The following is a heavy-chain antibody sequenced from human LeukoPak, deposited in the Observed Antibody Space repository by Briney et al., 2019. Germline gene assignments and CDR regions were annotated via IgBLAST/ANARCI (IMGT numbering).Heavy chain of an antibody. CDR1: GYTFTSYG. Sequence: GASVKVSCKASGYTFTSYGINWVRQATGQGLEWMGWMNPDSGNTGFAQKFQGRVTMTRNTSITTAYMELSSLRFEDTAVYYCAVHLPGDYLDRWGQGTLVTVSS. V-gene: IGHV1-8*02. J-gene: IGHJ4*02. CDR2: MNPDSGNT. CDR3: AVHLPGDYLDR.